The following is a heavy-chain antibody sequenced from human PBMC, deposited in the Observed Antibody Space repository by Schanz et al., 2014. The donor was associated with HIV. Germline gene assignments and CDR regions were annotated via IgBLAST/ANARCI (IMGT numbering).Heavy chain of an antibody. D-gene: IGHD3-22*01. CDR3: AKREYYYDSSGYYQNYFDY. Sequence: EVQLVESGGGVVQPGRSLRLSCAAFGLTFDDYAMHWVRQVPGKGLEWVSGINWNSGRIGYADSVKGRFTISRDSSKNTLFLQMNSLRVEDTAVYYCAKREYYYDSSGYYQNYFDYWGQGTLVTVSS. J-gene: IGHJ4*02. CDR2: INWNSGRI. V-gene: IGHV3-9*01. CDR1: GLTFDDYA.